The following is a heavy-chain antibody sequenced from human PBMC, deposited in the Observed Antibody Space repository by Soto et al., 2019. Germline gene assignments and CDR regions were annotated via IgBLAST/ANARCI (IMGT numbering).Heavy chain of an antibody. Sequence: GGSLRLSCAASGFTFSSYAMHWVRQAPGKGLEWVAVISYDGSNKYYADSVKGRFTISRDNSKNTLYLQMNNLRVEDTSLYYCARFHQAGGLDHFDYWGQGTLVTVSS. CDR2: ISYDGSNK. D-gene: IGHD2-15*01. V-gene: IGHV3-30-3*01. CDR1: GFTFSSYA. J-gene: IGHJ4*02. CDR3: ARFHQAGGLDHFDY.